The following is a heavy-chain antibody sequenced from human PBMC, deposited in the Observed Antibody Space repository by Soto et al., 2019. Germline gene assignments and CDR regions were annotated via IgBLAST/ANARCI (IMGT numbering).Heavy chain of an antibody. CDR2: ISGSGGTI. D-gene: IGHD6-19*01. CDR1: GFTLSSYS. CDR3: ARETGLRSSGWSYYCDF. Sequence: EVQLVESGGGMVQPGGSLRVSCAASGFTLSSYSMHWVRQAPGKGLEWVSYISGSGGTIYYADSVQGRFTISRDNAKDSLSVQMNSLRDEDTAVYFCARETGLRSSGWSYYCDFWGQGTRVTVSS. V-gene: IGHV3-48*02. J-gene: IGHJ4*02.